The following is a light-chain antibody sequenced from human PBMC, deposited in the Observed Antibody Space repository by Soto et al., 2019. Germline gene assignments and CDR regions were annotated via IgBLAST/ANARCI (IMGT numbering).Light chain of an antibody. J-gene: IGKJ4*01. CDR2: GAS. V-gene: IGKV3-15*01. CDR3: QEYNNWHPVT. Sequence: EIVMTQSPATRSVSPGERATLSGRASQSVSSKLAWYQQKPGQAPRLLIYGASTRATGIPARFSGSGSGTEFTLTISSLQSEDFAVYYCQEYNNWHPVTFGGGTKVDIK. CDR1: QSVSSK.